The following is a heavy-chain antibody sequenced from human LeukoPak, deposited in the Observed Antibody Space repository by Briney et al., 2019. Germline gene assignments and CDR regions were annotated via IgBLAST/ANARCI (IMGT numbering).Heavy chain of an antibody. CDR1: GGTFSSYA. CDR2: IIPIFGTA. Sequence: ASVKVSCKASGGTFSSYAISWVRQAPGQGLEWMGGIIPIFGTANYAQKFQGRVTITTDESTSTAYMELSSLRSEDTAVYYCARGGAAAEGYFDYWGQGTLVTVSP. J-gene: IGHJ4*02. CDR3: ARGGAAAEGYFDY. D-gene: IGHD6-13*01. V-gene: IGHV1-69*05.